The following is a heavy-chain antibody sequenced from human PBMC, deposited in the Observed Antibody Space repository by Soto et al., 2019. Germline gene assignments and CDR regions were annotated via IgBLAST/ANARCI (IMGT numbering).Heavy chain of an antibody. Sequence: FGPTRVNPTQTLTLTCTFAWFSLSTSGVAVGWIRQPPGKALEWLALIYWNDDKPYSPSLKSRLTLTKDTSNNQVVLTMTNMDPVDTATYYCAHKRCGTTSCYRGWFDPWGQGTLVTVSS. CDR3: AHKRCGTTSCYRGWFDP. D-gene: IGHD2-2*01. CDR2: IYWNDDK. V-gene: IGHV2-5*01. J-gene: IGHJ5*02. CDR1: WFSLSTSGVA.